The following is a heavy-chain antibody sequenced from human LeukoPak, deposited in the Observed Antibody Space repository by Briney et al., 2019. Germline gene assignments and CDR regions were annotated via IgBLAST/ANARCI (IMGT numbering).Heavy chain of an antibody. V-gene: IGHV1-69*04. CDR1: GGTFSSYA. CDR2: IIPILGTA. J-gene: IGHJ4*02. D-gene: IGHD2-2*01. Sequence: ASVKVSCKASGGTFSSYAISWVRQAPGQGLEWMGRIIPILGTATYAQKFQGRVTITADKSTSTAYMELSSLRSEDTAVYYCAREQGSTSCYDYWGQGTLVTVSS. CDR3: AREQGSTSCYDY.